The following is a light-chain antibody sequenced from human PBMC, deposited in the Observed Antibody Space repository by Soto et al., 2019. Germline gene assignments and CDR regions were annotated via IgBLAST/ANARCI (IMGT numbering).Light chain of an antibody. CDR3: QKYNGAPWT. J-gene: IGKJ1*01. CDR1: QGISNY. Sequence: DIQMTQSPSSLSASVGDRVTITCRASQGISNYLVWYQQKPRKVPTLLIFDASTLKSGVPARFSGCGAGTDFTLTISSLQPEDVATYSCQKYNGAPWTFGQGTKVEIK. CDR2: DAS. V-gene: IGKV1-27*01.